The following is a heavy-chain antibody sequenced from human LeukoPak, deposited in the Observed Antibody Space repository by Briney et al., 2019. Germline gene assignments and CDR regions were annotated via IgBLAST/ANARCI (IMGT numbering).Heavy chain of an antibody. CDR2: ISSNGATT. Sequence: PGGSLRLSCSASGFTFNRFYLHWVRQAPGKGLEFVSHISSNGATTYYADSVKGRFTISRDNSKNTLYLQMSSLRADDTAVYYCARGASGGWYAIGYWGQGTLVTVSS. V-gene: IGHV3-64D*06. D-gene: IGHD6-19*01. CDR3: ARGASGGWYAIGY. J-gene: IGHJ4*02. CDR1: GFTFNRFY.